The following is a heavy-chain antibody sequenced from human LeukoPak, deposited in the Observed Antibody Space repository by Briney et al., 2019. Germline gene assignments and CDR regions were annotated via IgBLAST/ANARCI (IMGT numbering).Heavy chain of an antibody. CDR2: IRYDGSNK. V-gene: IGHV3-30*02. CDR3: AKSVGATDPFDY. CDR1: GFTFSSYG. D-gene: IGHD1-26*01. J-gene: IGHJ4*02. Sequence: GGSLRLSCSASGFTFSSYGMHWLRPAPGMGLEGVAFIRYDGSNKYYADYVKGRFTISRANSKNTLYLQMNSLRAEDTAVYYCAKSVGATDPFDYWGQGTLVTVSS.